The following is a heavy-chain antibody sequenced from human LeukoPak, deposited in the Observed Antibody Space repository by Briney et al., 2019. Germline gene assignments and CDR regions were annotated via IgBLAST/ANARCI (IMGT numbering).Heavy chain of an antibody. J-gene: IGHJ4*02. Sequence: SETLSLTCTVSGGSISSLYWSWLRQPPGKGLEWIGYVHHSGSTNYNPSLKSRVTISIDTSKNQFSLKLSPVTAADTAVYYCARGYYDNSGYSNPFDYWAREPWSPSLQ. CDR3: ARGYYDNSGYSNPFDY. D-gene: IGHD3-22*01. CDR1: GGSISSLY. V-gene: IGHV4-59*11. CDR2: VHHSGST.